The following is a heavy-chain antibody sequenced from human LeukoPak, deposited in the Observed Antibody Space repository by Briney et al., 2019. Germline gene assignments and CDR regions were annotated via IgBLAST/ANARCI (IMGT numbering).Heavy chain of an antibody. J-gene: IGHJ4*02. D-gene: IGHD3-10*01. CDR2: ISGSGDRT. Sequence: GGSLRLSCAVSGFTFTSYAISWVRQAPGKGLEWDSSISGSGDRTYYADSVKGRFTLSRDKSKNTVYLQMDSLRVAETAVYYCARVQYGNLSGSYRTFFDFWGQGALVTVSP. CDR3: ARVQYGNLSGSYRTFFDF. V-gene: IGHV3-23*01. CDR1: GFTFTSYA.